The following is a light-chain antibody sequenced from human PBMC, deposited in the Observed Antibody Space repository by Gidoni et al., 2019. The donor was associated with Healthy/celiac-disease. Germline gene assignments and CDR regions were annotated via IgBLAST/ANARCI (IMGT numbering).Light chain of an antibody. CDR1: QSVLYSSNNKNY. Sequence: DIVMTQSPDSLAVSLGERATINCKSSQSVLYSSNNKNYLAWYQQKPGQPPKLLIYWASTRESGVPDRFSGSGSGTDFTLTISSLQAEDVAVYYCQQYYSTPDFGPXTKVDTK. J-gene: IGKJ3*01. V-gene: IGKV4-1*01. CDR3: QQYYSTPD. CDR2: WAS.